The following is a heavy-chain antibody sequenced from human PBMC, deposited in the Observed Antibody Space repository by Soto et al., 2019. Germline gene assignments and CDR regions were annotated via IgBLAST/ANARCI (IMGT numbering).Heavy chain of an antibody. CDR3: ARGSFSSSSSWFDP. V-gene: IGHV4-31*03. CDR1: GGSISSDANF. Sequence: SETLSLTCTVSGGSISSDANFWSWIRQPPGRGLEWIGYISYTGRTYYTPSLNSRLTISLDTSKNLFSLRLSAVTAADTAVYFCARGSFSSSSSWFDPWGQGTLVTVSS. J-gene: IGHJ5*02. CDR2: ISYTGRT. D-gene: IGHD6-6*01.